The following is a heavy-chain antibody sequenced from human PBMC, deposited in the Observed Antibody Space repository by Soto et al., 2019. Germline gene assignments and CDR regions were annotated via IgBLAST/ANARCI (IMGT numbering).Heavy chain of an antibody. CDR1: GGSMSPYF. CDR3: ARGRGGTYDAFDI. Sequence: QVQLRESGPRLVKPSETLSLTCTVSGGSMSPYFWSWIRQSPGEGLEWIGYIYYSGTTNYNPSFKSRVTTLLDTSKNQFSLKLVSLTAADTAFYYCARGRGGTYDAFDIWGPGALVTVSS. V-gene: IGHV4-59*01. D-gene: IGHD1-26*01. J-gene: IGHJ3*02. CDR2: IYYSGTT.